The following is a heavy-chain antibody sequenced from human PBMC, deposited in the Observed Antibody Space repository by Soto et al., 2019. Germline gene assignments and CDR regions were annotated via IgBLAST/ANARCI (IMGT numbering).Heavy chain of an antibody. J-gene: IGHJ6*02. V-gene: IGHV4-31*03. CDR3: ARGQVPTLAYYGMDV. CDR1: GGSISSVDYY. CDR2: IYHTGST. Sequence: QVQLQESGPGLVKPSQTLSLTCTVSGGSISSVDYYWNWIRQLPGQGLEWIGYIYHTGSTYYNPSLKSRLLILVDTSKNQFSLRLTALTAADTAVYYCARGQVPTLAYYGMDVWGQGTTVTVSS.